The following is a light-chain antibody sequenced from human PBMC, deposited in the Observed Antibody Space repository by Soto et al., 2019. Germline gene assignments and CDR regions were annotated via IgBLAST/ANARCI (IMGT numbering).Light chain of an antibody. Sequence: EIVMTQSPVTLSVSPGERATLSCRASQSINNSLAWYQQKPGQAPSLLIYGAFTMATGIPARFSGTGSGTEFTLTISSLQSEDFALYYCQQRYNWPLTFGGGTKVDIK. J-gene: IGKJ4*01. CDR3: QQRYNWPLT. CDR2: GAF. V-gene: IGKV3-15*01. CDR1: QSINNS.